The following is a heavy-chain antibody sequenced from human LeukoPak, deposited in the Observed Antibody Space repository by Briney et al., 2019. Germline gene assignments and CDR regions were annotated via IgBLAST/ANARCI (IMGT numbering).Heavy chain of an antibody. V-gene: IGHV4-34*01. CDR3: ARGWITFGGVITN. CDR1: GGSFSGYY. D-gene: IGHD3-16*02. Sequence: SETLSLTCAVYGGSFSGYYWSWIRQPPGQGLEWIGEINHSGTTDYNPPLKSRVTISVDTSKNQFSLKLSSVTAADTAVYYCARGWITFGGVITNWGQGTLVTVSS. J-gene: IGHJ4*02. CDR2: INHSGTT.